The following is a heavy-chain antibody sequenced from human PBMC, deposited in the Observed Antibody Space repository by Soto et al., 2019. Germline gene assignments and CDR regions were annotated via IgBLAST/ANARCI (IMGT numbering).Heavy chain of an antibody. V-gene: IGHV4-30-2*01. D-gene: IGHD1-1*01. CDR2: IYHSGST. Sequence: PSETLSLTCAVSGGSISSGGYSWSWIRQPPGKGLEWIGYIYHSGSTYYNPSLKSRVTISVDRSKNQFSLKLSSVTAADTAVYYCARAVPSTGTLDYWGQGXLVTVSS. J-gene: IGHJ4*02. CDR3: ARAVPSTGTLDY. CDR1: GGSISSGGYS.